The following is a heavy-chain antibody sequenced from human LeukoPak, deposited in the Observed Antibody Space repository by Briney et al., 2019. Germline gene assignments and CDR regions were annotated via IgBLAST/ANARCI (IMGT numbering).Heavy chain of an antibody. CDR1: GGSFSGYY. J-gene: IGHJ5*02. CDR3: ARRSLGYSYGKIWYDP. V-gene: IGHV4-34*01. D-gene: IGHD5-18*01. CDR2: INHSGST. Sequence: PSETLSLTCAVYGGSFSGYYWSWIRQPPGEGLEWIGEINHSGSTNYNPSLKSRVTISVDTSKNQFSLKLSSVTAADTAVYYCARRSLGYSYGKIWYDPWGQGTLVTVSS.